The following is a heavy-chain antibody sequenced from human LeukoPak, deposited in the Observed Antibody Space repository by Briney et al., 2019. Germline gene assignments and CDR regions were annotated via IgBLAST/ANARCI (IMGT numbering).Heavy chain of an antibody. CDR3: ARRDILTGYFPY. V-gene: IGHV4-59*08. CDR1: GGSISSYY. D-gene: IGHD3-9*01. J-gene: IGHJ4*02. Sequence: SGTLSLTCTVSGGSISSYYWSWIRQPPGKGLEWIGYIYYSGSTNYNPSLKSRVTISVDTSKNQFSLKLSSVTAADTAVYYCARRDILTGYFPYWGQGTLVTVSS. CDR2: IYYSGST.